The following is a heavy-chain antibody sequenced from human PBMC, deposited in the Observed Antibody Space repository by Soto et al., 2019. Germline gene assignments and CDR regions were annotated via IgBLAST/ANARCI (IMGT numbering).Heavy chain of an antibody. J-gene: IGHJ6*03. V-gene: IGHV4-59*12. CDR3: ARDYGDYGAPQEFRYYYYMDV. D-gene: IGHD4-17*01. CDR2: IYYSGST. CDR1: GGSISSYY. Sequence: SETLSLTCTVSGGSISSYYWSWIRQPPGKGLEWIGYIYYSGSTNYNPSLKSRVTISVDTSKNQFSLKLSSVTAADPARYYCARDYGDYGAPQEFRYYYYMDVWGKGTTVTVSS.